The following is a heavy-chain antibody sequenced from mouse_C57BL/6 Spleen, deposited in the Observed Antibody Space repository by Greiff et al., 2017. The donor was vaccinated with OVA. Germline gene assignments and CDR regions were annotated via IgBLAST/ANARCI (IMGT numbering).Heavy chain of an antibody. CDR1: GFTFSSYA. CDR3: ASFDFAY. Sequence: EVKLVESGGGLVKPGGSLKLSCAASGFTFSSYAISWVRQTPEKRLEWVATISDGGSYTYYPDNVKGRFTISRDNAKNNLYLQMSHLKSEDTAMYYCASFDFAYWGQGTLVTVSA. V-gene: IGHV5-4*03. CDR2: ISDGGSYT. J-gene: IGHJ3*01.